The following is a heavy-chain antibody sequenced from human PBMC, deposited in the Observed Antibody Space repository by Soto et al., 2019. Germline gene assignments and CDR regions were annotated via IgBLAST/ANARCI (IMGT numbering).Heavy chain of an antibody. CDR3: ARNSFDSGGGFDY. J-gene: IGHJ4*02. CDR2: IYRDGST. V-gene: IGHV3-53*01. Sequence: EVQLVESGGGLIQPGGSLRLSCAASGFIVSSNYMSWVRQAPGKGLEWVSVIYRDGSTYYADSVKGRFTISRDNSKNTLYLQMNSLRAEDTAVYYCARNSFDSGGGFDYWGQGTLVTVSS. CDR1: GFIVSSNY. D-gene: IGHD3-22*01.